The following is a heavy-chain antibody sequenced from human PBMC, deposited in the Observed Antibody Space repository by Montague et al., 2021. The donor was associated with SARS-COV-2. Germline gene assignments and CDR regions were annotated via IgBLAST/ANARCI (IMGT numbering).Heavy chain of an antibody. V-gene: IGHV4-34*01. Sequence: SETLSLTCAVYGGSFSGYYWSWIRQPPGKGLEWIGEINRSGSTNYNPSLKSRVTISVDTSKNQFSLKLSSVTAADTAVYYCARVRYYGSGISLGMDVWGQGTTVTVSS. CDR2: INRSGST. D-gene: IGHD3-10*01. J-gene: IGHJ6*02. CDR1: GGSFSGYY. CDR3: ARVRYYGSGISLGMDV.